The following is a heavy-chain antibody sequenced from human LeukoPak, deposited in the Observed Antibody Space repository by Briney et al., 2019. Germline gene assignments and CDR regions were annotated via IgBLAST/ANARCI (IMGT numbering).Heavy chain of an antibody. D-gene: IGHD6-13*01. Sequence: PSETLSLTCTVSGGSLSNYYWSWIRQPPGKGLECMGYIYYSGTTTYNPSPKSRVTISVDTSTNQFSLKLSSVTAADTAVYYCARHGGYSSPYLHWGQATLATLSS. J-gene: IGHJ1*01. CDR3: ARHGGYSSPYLH. CDR1: GGSLSNYY. CDR2: IYYSGTT. V-gene: IGHV4-59*08.